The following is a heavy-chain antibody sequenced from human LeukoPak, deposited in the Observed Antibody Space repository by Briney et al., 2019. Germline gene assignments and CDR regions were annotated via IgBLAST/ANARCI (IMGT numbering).Heavy chain of an antibody. J-gene: IGHJ4*02. CDR2: IYTSGST. CDR3: ARDREVGATGYYFDY. V-gene: IGHV4-61*02. D-gene: IGHD1-26*01. CDR1: GGSISSGSYY. Sequence: SETLSLTCTVSGGSISSGSYYWSWIQQPTGKGLEWIGRIYTSGSTTYNSSLKSRVTISLDTSKNHFSLRLSSVTAADTAVYYCARDREVGATGYYFDYWGQGTLVTVSS.